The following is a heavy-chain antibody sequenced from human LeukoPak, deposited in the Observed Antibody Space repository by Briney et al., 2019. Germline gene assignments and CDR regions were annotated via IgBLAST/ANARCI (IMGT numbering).Heavy chain of an antibody. CDR2: INPNSGGT. Sequence: GGSLRLSCAASGFTFSSYGMHWVRQAPGQGLEWMGWINPNSGGTNYAQKFQGRVTMTRDTSISTAYMELSRLRSDDTAVYYCARRTVIVAAGLDYFDYWGQGTLVTVSS. J-gene: IGHJ4*02. V-gene: IGHV1-2*02. CDR3: ARRTVIVAAGLDYFDY. D-gene: IGHD6-13*01. CDR1: GFTFSSYG.